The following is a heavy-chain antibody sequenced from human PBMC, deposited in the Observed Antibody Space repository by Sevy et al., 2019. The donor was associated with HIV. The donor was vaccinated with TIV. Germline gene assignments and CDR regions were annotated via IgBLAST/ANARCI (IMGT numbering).Heavy chain of an antibody. J-gene: IGHJ6*03. V-gene: IGHV4-59*08. CDR1: GGSISSYY. CDR3: ARQGRYRIKEYYYDYMDV. Sequence: SETLSLTCTVSGGSISSYYWSWIRQPPGKGLEWIGYIYYSESANYNPSLKSRVTISVDTSKNQFSLKLSSVTAADTAVYYCARQGRYRIKEYYYDYMDVWGKGTTVTVSS. CDR2: IYYSESA. D-gene: IGHD5-18*01.